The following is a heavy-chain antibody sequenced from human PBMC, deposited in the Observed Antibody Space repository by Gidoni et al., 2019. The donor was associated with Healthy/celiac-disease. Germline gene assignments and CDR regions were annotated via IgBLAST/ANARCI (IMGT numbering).Heavy chain of an antibody. CDR1: GFTFSSYA. D-gene: IGHD3-10*01. J-gene: IGHJ4*02. V-gene: IGHV3-23*01. CDR2: ISCSVGSP. Sequence: EVQRLEAGGGWVQPGGCRRLACAAAGFTFSSYAMSWVRQAPGKGLGWVSAISCSVGSPSYADSVQVRFTFSRANSTNTLYLQMNSLRAEDPAVYYCAKDGRFYYFDYWGQGTLVTVSS. CDR3: AKDGRFYYFDY.